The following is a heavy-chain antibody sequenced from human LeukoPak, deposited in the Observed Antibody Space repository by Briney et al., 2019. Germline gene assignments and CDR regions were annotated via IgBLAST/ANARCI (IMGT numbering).Heavy chain of an antibody. D-gene: IGHD1-7*01. Sequence: SETLSLTCAVSGYAISSGYYWGWIRQPPGKGLEWIGSIYHSGSIYYNPSLKSRVTISVDTSKNQFSLKLSSVTAADTAVYYCARVRNNWNYFSARNNWFDPWGQGTLVTVSS. CDR2: IYHSGSI. J-gene: IGHJ5*02. V-gene: IGHV4-38-2*01. CDR1: GYAISSGYY. CDR3: ARVRNNWNYFSARNNWFDP.